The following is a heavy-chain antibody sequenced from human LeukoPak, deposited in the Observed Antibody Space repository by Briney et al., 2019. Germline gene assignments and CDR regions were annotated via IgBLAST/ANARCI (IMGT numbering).Heavy chain of an antibody. Sequence: GGSLRLSCEASGFIFSTYGMSWVRQAPGKGFEWVSSITGIGLHTYHADSVKGRFTISRDNSKNTVYLQMNSLQAEDTAVYYCAKAMRGPLTWGQGTLVTVSS. CDR1: GFIFSTYG. D-gene: IGHD3-10*01. J-gene: IGHJ5*02. V-gene: IGHV3-23*01. CDR3: AKAMRGPLT. CDR2: ITGIGLHT.